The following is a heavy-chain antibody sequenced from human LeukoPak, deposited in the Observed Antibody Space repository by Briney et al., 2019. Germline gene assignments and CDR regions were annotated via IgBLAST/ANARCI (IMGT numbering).Heavy chain of an antibody. CDR1: GFTFSDYW. CDR2: INQDGREQ. CDR3: TGGALDY. J-gene: IGHJ4*02. Sequence: GGSLRLSCAASGFTFSDYWMSWVRQAPGQGLEWVAKINQDGREQHFVDSVKGRFTISRDNAKNSLFLQMDSLRAEDTAVYYCTGGALDYWGQGALVTVSS. V-gene: IGHV3-7*04.